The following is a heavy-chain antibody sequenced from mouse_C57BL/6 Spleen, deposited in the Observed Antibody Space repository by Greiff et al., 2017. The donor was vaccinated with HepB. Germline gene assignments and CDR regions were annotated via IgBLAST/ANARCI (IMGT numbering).Heavy chain of an antibody. D-gene: IGHD1-1*01. Sequence: QVQLQQPGAELVRPGTSVKLSCKASGYTFTSYWMHWVKQRPGQGLEWIGVIDPSDSYTNYNQKFKGKATLNVDTSSSTAYMQLSSLTSEDSAVYYCARPFITTVVATGAMDYWGQGTSVTVSS. V-gene: IGHV1-59*01. CDR1: GYTFTSYW. CDR3: ARPFITTVVATGAMDY. J-gene: IGHJ4*01. CDR2: IDPSDSYT.